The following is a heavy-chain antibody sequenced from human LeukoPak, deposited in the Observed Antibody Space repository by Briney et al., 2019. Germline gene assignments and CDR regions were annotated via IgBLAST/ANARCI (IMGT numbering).Heavy chain of an antibody. CDR1: GFIFSTYA. Sequence: PGGSLRLSCAASGFIFSTYATSWVRQAPGKGLEWVSGISGSDGSTYYADSVKGRFTISRDNSRNTMYLQTDSLRAEDTALYYCAKQEGWELGDYCFDYWGQGTLVTVSS. CDR3: AKQEGWELGDYCFDY. CDR2: ISGSDGST. J-gene: IGHJ4*02. V-gene: IGHV3-23*01. D-gene: IGHD1-26*01.